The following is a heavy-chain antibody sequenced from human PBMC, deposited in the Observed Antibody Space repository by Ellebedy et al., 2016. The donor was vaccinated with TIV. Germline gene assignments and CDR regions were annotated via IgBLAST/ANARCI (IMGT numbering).Heavy chain of an antibody. CDR2: ISYDGSNK. D-gene: IGHD3-22*01. J-gene: IGHJ4*02. CDR1: GFTFSSYA. Sequence: GGSLRLSXAASGFTFSSYAMHWVRQAPGKGLEWVAVISYDGSNKYYADSVKGRFTISRDNSKNTLYLQMNSLRAEDTAVYYCAAYYYDSSGYYHVFWGQGTLVTVSS. CDR3: AAYYYDSSGYYHVF. V-gene: IGHV3-30*04.